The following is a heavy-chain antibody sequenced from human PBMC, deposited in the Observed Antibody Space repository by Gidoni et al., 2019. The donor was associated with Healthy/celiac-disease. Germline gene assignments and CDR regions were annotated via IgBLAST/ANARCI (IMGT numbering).Heavy chain of an antibody. J-gene: IGHJ5*02. Sequence: EVQLLESGGGLVQPGGSLRLSCGASGFMFSSYAMSWVRQAPGKGLEWVSGISGSGGSTYYADSVKGRFTISRDNSKNTLYLQMNSLRAEDTAVYYCAKLRHSGSYERWFDPWGQGTLVTVSS. CDR1: GFMFSSYA. CDR2: ISGSGGST. V-gene: IGHV3-23*01. D-gene: IGHD1-26*01. CDR3: AKLRHSGSYERWFDP.